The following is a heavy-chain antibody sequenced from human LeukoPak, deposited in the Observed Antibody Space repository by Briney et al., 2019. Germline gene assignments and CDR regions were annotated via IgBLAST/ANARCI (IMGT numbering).Heavy chain of an antibody. CDR2: IKPDSGGT. CDR1: GYTFTDYY. CDR3: ARVPVVTAMDWFDP. D-gene: IGHD2-21*02. J-gene: IGHJ5*02. Sequence: ASVKVSCRASGYTFTDYYIHWVRQAPGQGLEWMGWIKPDSGGTKYAQKFQGRVTMTRDTSISTAYMELNRLRSDDTAIYYCARVPVVTAMDWFDPWGQGTLVTVS. V-gene: IGHV1-2*02.